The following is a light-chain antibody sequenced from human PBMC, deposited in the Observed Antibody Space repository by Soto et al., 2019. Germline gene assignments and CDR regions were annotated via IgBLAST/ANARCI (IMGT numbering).Light chain of an antibody. J-gene: IGKJ5*01. CDR2: DAS. V-gene: IGKV3D-20*01. Sequence: VVLTQSPATLSLSPGERAALSCGASESVSSNKLAWYQQKTGLAPRLLIYDASSRASGIPERFSGSGSGTGFSLTISSLEPEDSAVYYCQQYGSSPITFGQGTRLEIK. CDR3: QQYGSSPIT. CDR1: ESVSSNK.